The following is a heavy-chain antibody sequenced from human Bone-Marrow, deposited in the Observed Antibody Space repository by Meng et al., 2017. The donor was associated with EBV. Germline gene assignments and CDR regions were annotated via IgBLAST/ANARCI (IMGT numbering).Heavy chain of an antibody. J-gene: IGHJ4*02. V-gene: IGHV4-4*02. CDR2: IHHSGTT. D-gene: IGHD3-22*01. CDR3: ARGLGGHYPTMEY. Sequence: RGCGPGLGKPSGALSLTCAGSGASTDSSDWWTWVRQAPGKGLEWIGEIHHSGTTNCNPSLESRVTISIDKSDNQFSLKLTSVTAADTAVYYCARGLGGHYPTMEYWGQGTLVTVSS. CDR1: GASTDSSDW.